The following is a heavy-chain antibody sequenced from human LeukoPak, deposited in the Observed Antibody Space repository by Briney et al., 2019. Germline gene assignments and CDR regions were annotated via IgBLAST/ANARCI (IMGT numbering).Heavy chain of an antibody. J-gene: IGHJ3*02. CDR1: GGPVSSGSYY. CDR2: IYYSGST. Sequence: SETLSLTCTVSGGPVSSGSYYWSWIRQPPGKGLEWIGYIYYSGSTNYNPSLKSRVTISVDTSKNQFSLKLSSVTAADTAVYYCARVPGSGAFDIWGQGTMVTVSS. CDR3: ARVPGSGAFDI. V-gene: IGHV4-61*01.